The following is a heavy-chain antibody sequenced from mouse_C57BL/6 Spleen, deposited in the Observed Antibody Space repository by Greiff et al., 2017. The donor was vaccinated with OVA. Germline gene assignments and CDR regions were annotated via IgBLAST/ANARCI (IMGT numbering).Heavy chain of an antibody. CDR1: GFTFSSYA. CDR2: ISDGGSYT. CDR3: ARDAAQATFAY. Sequence: EVQGVESGGGLVKPGGSLKLSCAASGFTFSSYAMSWVRQTPEKRLEWVATISDGGSYTYYPDNVKGRFTISRANAKNNLYLQMSHLKSEDTAMYYCARDAAQATFAYWGQGTLVTVSA. J-gene: IGHJ3*01. V-gene: IGHV5-4*01. D-gene: IGHD3-2*02.